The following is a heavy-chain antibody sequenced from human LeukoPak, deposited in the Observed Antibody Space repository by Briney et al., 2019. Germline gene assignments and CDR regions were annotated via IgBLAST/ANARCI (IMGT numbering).Heavy chain of an antibody. CDR1: GFTFSSYS. D-gene: IGHD7-27*01. CDR3: AIDPNWGIHS. Sequence: GGSLRLSCAASGFTFSSYSMNWVRQAPGKGLEWVSSISSSSSYIYYADSVKGRITISRDNSKNTLYLQMNSLRVEDTAVYYCAIDPNWGIHSWGQGVLVTVSS. CDR2: ISSSSSYI. V-gene: IGHV3-21*04. J-gene: IGHJ4*02.